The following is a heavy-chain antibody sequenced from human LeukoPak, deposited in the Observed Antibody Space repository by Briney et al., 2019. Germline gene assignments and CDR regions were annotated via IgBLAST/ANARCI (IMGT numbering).Heavy chain of an antibody. CDR1: GFTFDDYA. V-gene: IGHV3-43*02. Sequence: PGGSLRLSRAASGFTFDDYAMHWVRQAPGKGLEWVSLISGDGGSTYYADSVKGRFTISRDNSKNSLYLQMNSLRTEDTALYYCAKVFWAGAYCGGDCFAAFDIWGQGTMVTVSS. CDR2: ISGDGGST. CDR3: AKVFWAGAYCGGDCFAAFDI. D-gene: IGHD2-21*02. J-gene: IGHJ3*02.